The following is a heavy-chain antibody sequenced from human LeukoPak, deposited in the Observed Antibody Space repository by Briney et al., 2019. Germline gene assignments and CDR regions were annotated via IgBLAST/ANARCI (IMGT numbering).Heavy chain of an antibody. Sequence: GASVKVSCKASGYTFTSYGISWVRQAPGQGLEWMGWISAYNGNTNYAQKLQGRVTMTTDTSASTAYMELSSLRSEDMAVYYCARGTPVYSSSSPLTNWGQGTLVTVSS. CDR2: ISAYNGNT. D-gene: IGHD6-6*01. J-gene: IGHJ4*02. V-gene: IGHV1-18*03. CDR1: GYTFTSYG. CDR3: ARGTPVYSSSSPLTN.